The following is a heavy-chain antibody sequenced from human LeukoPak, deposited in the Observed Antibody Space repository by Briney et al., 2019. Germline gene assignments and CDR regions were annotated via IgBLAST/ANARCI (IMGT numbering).Heavy chain of an antibody. CDR2: MNPNSGNT. CDR3: ARAGWGVNYYFDY. CDR1: GYTFTSYD. Sequence: GASVKVSCKASGYTFTSYDINWVRQATGQGLEWMGWMNPNSGNTGYAQEFQGRVTMTMNTSISTAYMELSSLRAEDTAVYYCARAGWGVNYYFDYWGQGTLVTVSS. D-gene: IGHD3-10*01. J-gene: IGHJ4*02. V-gene: IGHV1-8*01.